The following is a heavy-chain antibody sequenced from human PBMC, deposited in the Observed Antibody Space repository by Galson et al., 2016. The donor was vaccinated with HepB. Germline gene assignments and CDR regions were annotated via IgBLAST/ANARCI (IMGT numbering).Heavy chain of an antibody. CDR2: IHTAGST. CDR1: GFTFSKYD. D-gene: IGHD3-10*01. V-gene: IGHV3-43*02. Sequence: SLRLSCAASGFTFSKYDMHWVRQVRGKGLEWVSTIHTAGSTDYADSVKGRFTISRDNSKSSLYLQMNSLRTEDTAFYYCAKDMTSRWFGDQQYGLDVWGQGTTVTVSS. J-gene: IGHJ6*02. CDR3: AKDMTSRWFGDQQYGLDV.